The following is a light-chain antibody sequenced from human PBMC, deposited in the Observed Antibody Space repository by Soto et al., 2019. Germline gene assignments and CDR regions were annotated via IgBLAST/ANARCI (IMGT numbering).Light chain of an antibody. CDR2: DDN. J-gene: IGLJ1*01. Sequence: QSVLTQPPSVSAAPGQKVTRSCSVSSSNIGGNSVSWYQQLPGTAPKLLIYDDNKRPSGIPDRFSGSKSGTSATLGITGFQTGDEADYYCGSWDSSLSAYVFGTGTKVTVL. CDR1: SSNIGGNS. V-gene: IGLV1-51*01. CDR3: GSWDSSLSAYV.